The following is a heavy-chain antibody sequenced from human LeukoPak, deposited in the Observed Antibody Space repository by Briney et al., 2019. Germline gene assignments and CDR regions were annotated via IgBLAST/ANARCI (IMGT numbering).Heavy chain of an antibody. CDR2: INPSGGST. CDR1: GYTFTSYY. Sequence: GASVKVSCRASGYTFTSYYMHWVRQAPGQGLEWMGIINPSGGSTSYAQKFQGRVTMTRDTSTSTVYMELSSLRSEDTAVYYCARAQRWLQPFDYWGQGTLVSVSS. D-gene: IGHD5-24*01. V-gene: IGHV1-46*01. J-gene: IGHJ4*02. CDR3: ARAQRWLQPFDY.